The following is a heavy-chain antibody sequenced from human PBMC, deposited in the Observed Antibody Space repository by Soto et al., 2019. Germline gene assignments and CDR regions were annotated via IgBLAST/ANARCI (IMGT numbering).Heavy chain of an antibody. J-gene: IGHJ5*02. V-gene: IGHV4-34*01. CDR1: GGSFSGYY. Sequence: QVQLQQWGAGLLKPSETLSLTCAVYGGSFSGYYWSWIRQPPGKGLEWIGEINHSGSTNYNPSLKSRVTISVDTSKNQFSLKLSSVTAADTAVYYCARWREAASNWFDPWGQGTLVTVSS. CDR3: ARWREAASNWFDP. CDR2: INHSGST. D-gene: IGHD2-15*01.